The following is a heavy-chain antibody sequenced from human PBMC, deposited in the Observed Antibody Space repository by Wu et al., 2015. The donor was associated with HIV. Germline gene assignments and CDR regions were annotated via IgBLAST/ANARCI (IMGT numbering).Heavy chain of an antibody. D-gene: IGHD5-12*01. CDR1: GDNFASYA. CDR2: INPLFGTT. J-gene: IGHJ6*02. V-gene: IGHV1-69*05. Sequence: QVQLVQFGAEVKKPGSSVKVSCKASGDNFASYAISWVRQAPGQGLEWMGGINPLFGTTKTTQKFQGRVSMTTDESKSTVYMELNNLRSEDTAVYYCARNTDSVATSLYSLGVWGQGTTVIVSS. CDR3: ARNTDSVATSLYSLGV.